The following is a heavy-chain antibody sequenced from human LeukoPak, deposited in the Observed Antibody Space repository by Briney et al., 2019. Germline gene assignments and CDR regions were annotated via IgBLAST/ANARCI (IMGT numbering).Heavy chain of an antibody. J-gene: IGHJ2*01. CDR3: ATSGGTSYWYFDL. Sequence: GGSLRLSCAASRFTFSSFWMSWVRQAPGKGLEWVANIKQDGSEKYYVDSVKGRFTISRDNSKNTLYLQMNSLRAEDTALYYCATSGGTSYWYFDLWGRGTLVTVSS. V-gene: IGHV3-7*02. CDR1: RFTFSSFW. D-gene: IGHD4-23*01. CDR2: IKQDGSEK.